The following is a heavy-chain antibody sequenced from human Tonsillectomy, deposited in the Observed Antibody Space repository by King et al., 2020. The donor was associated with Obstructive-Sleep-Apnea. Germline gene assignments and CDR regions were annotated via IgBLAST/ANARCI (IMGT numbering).Heavy chain of an antibody. Sequence: VQLQESGPGLVKPSETLSLTCTVSGGSISSYYWSWIRQPAGKGLEWVGRIYTSGRTNYNPPLKTRVTMSVDTSKNQFSLKLSSVTAADTAVYYCARDCSGGRCYPRGFDIWGQGTMVTVSS. CDR3: ARDCSGGRCYPRGFDI. V-gene: IGHV4-4*07. CDR2: IYTSGRT. CDR1: GGSISSYY. J-gene: IGHJ3*02. D-gene: IGHD2-15*01.